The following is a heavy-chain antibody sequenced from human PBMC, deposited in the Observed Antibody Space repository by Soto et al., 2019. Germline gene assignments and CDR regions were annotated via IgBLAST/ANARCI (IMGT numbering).Heavy chain of an antibody. CDR3: AKEIIAVSGPWDFDI. Sequence: QVQLVESGGGVVQPGRSLRLSCVASGFTFSSYGMSWVRQAPGKGLEWVAIISYDGSLKYYGDSVKGRFTISRDNSRNTLYLQMNSLRAEDTAVYYCAKEIIAVSGPWDFDIWGQGTLVTVSS. CDR1: GFTFSSYG. V-gene: IGHV3-30*18. D-gene: IGHD6-19*01. J-gene: IGHJ4*02. CDR2: ISYDGSLK.